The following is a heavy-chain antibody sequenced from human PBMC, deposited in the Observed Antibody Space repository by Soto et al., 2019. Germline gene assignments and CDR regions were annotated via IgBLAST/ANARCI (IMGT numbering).Heavy chain of an antibody. J-gene: IGHJ4*02. V-gene: IGHV4-30-4*01. CDR3: ARLYCSGGSCYPDY. CDR1: GGSISSGDYY. D-gene: IGHD2-15*01. CDR2: IYYSGST. Sequence: QVQLQESGPGLVKPSQTLSLTCTVSGGSISSGDYYWSWIRQPPGKGLEWIGYIYYSGSTYYNPSRKSRVTXXVXTXRNQFSLKLSSVTAADTAVYYCARLYCSGGSCYPDYWGQGTLVTVSS.